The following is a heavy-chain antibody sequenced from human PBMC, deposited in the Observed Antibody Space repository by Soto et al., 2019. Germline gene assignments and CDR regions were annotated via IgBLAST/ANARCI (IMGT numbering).Heavy chain of an antibody. V-gene: IGHV3-30*18. CDR3: AKDLGHGGRGAFDI. CDR1: GFTFSSYG. D-gene: IGHD7-27*01. Sequence: QVQLVESGGGVVQPGRSLRLSCAASGFTFSSYGMQWVRQAPGKGPEWVALISYDGSNKYYADSVKGRFTISRDNSKNTLYLQMNSLRTEDTAVYYCAKDLGHGGRGAFDIWGQGTMVTVSS. J-gene: IGHJ3*02. CDR2: ISYDGSNK.